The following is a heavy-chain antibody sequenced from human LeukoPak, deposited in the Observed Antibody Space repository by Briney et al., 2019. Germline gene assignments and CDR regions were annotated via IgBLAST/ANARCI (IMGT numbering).Heavy chain of an antibody. Sequence: GGSLRLSCAASGFTFSSYAMHWVRQAPGKGLEYVSAISSNGGSTYYANSVKGRFTISRDNSKNTLYLQMGSLRAEDMAVYYCARALERWLQSTSLIGYWGQGTLVTVSS. CDR1: GFTFSSYA. D-gene: IGHD5-24*01. CDR3: ARALERWLQSTSLIGY. J-gene: IGHJ4*02. CDR2: ISSNGGST. V-gene: IGHV3-64*01.